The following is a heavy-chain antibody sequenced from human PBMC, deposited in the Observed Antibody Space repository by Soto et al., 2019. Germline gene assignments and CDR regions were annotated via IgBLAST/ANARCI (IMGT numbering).Heavy chain of an antibody. Sequence: GGSLRLSCAASGFTFSSYAMSWVRQAPGKGLEWVSGISGSGGSTSYADSVKGRFTISRDNSKNTLYLQMSSLRAEDTAVYYCAKRFCRSTTCLSLEFNYYMDVWGKGTTVTVYS. V-gene: IGHV3-23*01. CDR1: GFTFSSYA. J-gene: IGHJ6*03. CDR3: AKRFCRSTTCLSLEFNYYMDV. CDR2: ISGSGGST. D-gene: IGHD2-2*01.